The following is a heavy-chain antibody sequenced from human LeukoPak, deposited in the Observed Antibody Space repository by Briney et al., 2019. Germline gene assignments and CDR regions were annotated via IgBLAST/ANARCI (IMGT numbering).Heavy chain of an antibody. Sequence: PGGSLRLSCAASGFTFSSYWMHWVRQAPGKGLVWVSRINSDGSSTSYADSVKGRFTISRDNSKNTLYLQMNSLRAEDTAVYYCARSPFSSGRAGRWFDYWGQGTLVTVSS. CDR3: ARSPFSSGRAGRWFDY. CDR2: INSDGSST. J-gene: IGHJ4*02. D-gene: IGHD6-19*01. V-gene: IGHV3-74*01. CDR1: GFTFSSYW.